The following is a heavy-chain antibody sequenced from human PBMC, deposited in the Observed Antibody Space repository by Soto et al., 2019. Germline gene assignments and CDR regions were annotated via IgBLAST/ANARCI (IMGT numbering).Heavy chain of an antibody. V-gene: IGHV1-3*04. Sequence: GASVKVSCKASGYTFSSYGIHWVRQAPGQRLEWMGWINTGNGKTKYSQKFRGGVTITTDTFTTIAYIELSSLRSEDTAVYYCARDRVNLNYRRYGTDVWGQGTTVTVSS. D-gene: IGHD1-7*01. J-gene: IGHJ6*02. CDR2: INTGNGKT. CDR1: GYTFSSYG. CDR3: ARDRVNLNYRRYGTDV.